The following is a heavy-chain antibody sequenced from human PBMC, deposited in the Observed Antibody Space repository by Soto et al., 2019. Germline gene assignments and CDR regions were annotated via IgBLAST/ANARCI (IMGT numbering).Heavy chain of an antibody. CDR2: IRVRNGDT. J-gene: IGHJ4*02. CDR1: GYIFTSND. CDR3: ARESRTWVDGVIGPGDY. D-gene: IGHD3-10*01. V-gene: IGHV1-18*01. Sequence: QVQFVQSGAEVKEPGDSVKVSCRASGYIFTSNDITWVRQAPGQGLEWMGWIRVRNGDTHDAPKFRCRVTVTRDTSKSTAYMELRSLRSDDTAVYYCARESRTWVDGVIGPGDYWGQGTLVTVSS.